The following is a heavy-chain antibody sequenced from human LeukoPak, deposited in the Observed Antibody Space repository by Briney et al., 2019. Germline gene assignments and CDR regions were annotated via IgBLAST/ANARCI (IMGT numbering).Heavy chain of an antibody. D-gene: IGHD1-1*01. CDR2: IQYDGSNK. Sequence: GGSLRLSCAASGFTFSSYGIHWVRQAPGKGLEWVAFIQYDGSNKYYADSVKGRFTISRDNSKNTLYLQMNSLRAEDTAVYYCAKPPYKENWFDPWGQGTLVTVSS. V-gene: IGHV3-30*02. CDR1: GFTFSSYG. J-gene: IGHJ5*02. CDR3: AKPPYKENWFDP.